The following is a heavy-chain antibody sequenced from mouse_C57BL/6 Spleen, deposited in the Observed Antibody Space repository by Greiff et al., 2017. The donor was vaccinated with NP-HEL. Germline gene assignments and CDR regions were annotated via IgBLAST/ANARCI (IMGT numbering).Heavy chain of an antibody. CDR1: GYTFTDYY. CDR2: INPNNGGT. J-gene: IGHJ3*01. V-gene: IGHV1-26*01. Sequence: VQLQQSGPELVKPGASVKISCKASGYTFTDYYMNWVKQSHGKSLEWIGDINPNNGGTSYNQKFKGKATLTVDKSSSTAYMELRSLTSEDSAVYYCARSRDYDNGCAYWGQGTLVTVSA. D-gene: IGHD2-4*01. CDR3: ARSRDYDNGCAY.